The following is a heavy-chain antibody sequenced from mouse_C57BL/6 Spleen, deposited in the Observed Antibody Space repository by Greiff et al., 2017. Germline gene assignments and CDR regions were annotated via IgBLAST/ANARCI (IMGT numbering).Heavy chain of an antibody. J-gene: IGHJ3*01. D-gene: IGHD2-3*01. CDR1: GYTFTSYT. Sequence: VKVVESGAELARPGASVKMSCKASGYTFTSYTMHWVKQRPGQGLEWIGYINPSSGYTKYNQKFKDKATLTADKSSSTAYMQLSSLTSEDSAFYYCARSGIYDGYSSWFAYWGQGTLVTVSA. CDR3: ARSGIYDGYSSWFAY. CDR2: INPSSGYT. V-gene: IGHV1-4*01.